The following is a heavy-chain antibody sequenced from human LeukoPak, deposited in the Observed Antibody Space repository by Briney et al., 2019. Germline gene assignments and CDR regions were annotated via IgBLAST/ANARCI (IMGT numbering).Heavy chain of an antibody. V-gene: IGHV3-30*02. J-gene: IGHJ4*02. CDR2: IAHHGSNK. CDR3: AKDGSWSCTD. D-gene: IGHD2-8*02. Sequence: EGSLRLSCAASGFTFSSYAMHWVRQGPGKGLEWVAYIAHHGSNKYYADSVKGRFTISRDNSKRTLYLQMNNLRADDTAVYYCAKDGSWSCTDWGQGALVTVSS. CDR1: GFTFSSYA.